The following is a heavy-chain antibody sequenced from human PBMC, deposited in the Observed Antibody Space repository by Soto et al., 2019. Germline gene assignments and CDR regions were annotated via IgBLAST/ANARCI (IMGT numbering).Heavy chain of an antibody. J-gene: IGHJ4*02. CDR2: ISGSGGST. CDR3: AKDIYHSSTYYYFFDY. Sequence: GGSLRLSCAASGFTFSNYAMSWVRQAPGKGLEWVSCISGSGGSTHYAESVKGRLTISRDNSKNTLYLQMNSLRAEDTAVYYCAKDIYHSSTYYYFFDYWGQGTLVTVSS. CDR1: GFTFSNYA. V-gene: IGHV3-23*01. D-gene: IGHD3-22*01.